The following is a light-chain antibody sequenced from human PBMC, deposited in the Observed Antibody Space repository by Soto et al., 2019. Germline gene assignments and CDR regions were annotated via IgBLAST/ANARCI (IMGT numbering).Light chain of an antibody. CDR2: DVT. V-gene: IGLV2-11*01. CDR3: CSYAGSPYV. J-gene: IGLJ1*01. Sequence: QSVLTQPRSVSGSPGQSVAISCTGTSSDVGSFNYVSWYQQHPDKAPKLMIYDVTKRPSGVPDRFSGSESGNTASLTISGLQAEDEADYYCCSYAGSPYVFGTGTKVTVL. CDR1: SSDVGSFNY.